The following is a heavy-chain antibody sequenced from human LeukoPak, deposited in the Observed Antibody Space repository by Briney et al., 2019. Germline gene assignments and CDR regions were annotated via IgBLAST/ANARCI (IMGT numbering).Heavy chain of an antibody. V-gene: IGHV6-1*01. CDR1: GDSISSNIAA. Sequence: SQTLSLTCAISGDSISSNIAAWSWIRQSPSRGLEWLGRAYYRSKWYNGYAVSVKSRITINPDTSKNQFSLRLNSVTPEDTAVYYCARNRDGYIDNWGQGTLVTVSS. CDR3: ARNRDGYIDN. D-gene: IGHD5-24*01. J-gene: IGHJ4*02. CDR2: AYYRSKWYN.